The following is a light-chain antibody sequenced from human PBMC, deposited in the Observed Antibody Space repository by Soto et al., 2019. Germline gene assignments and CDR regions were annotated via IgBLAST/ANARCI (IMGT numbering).Light chain of an antibody. CDR3: QKSYTAPLT. Sequence: DIQMTQSPSSLSASVGDRVTITCRASQSISAYLNWYQQKPGKAPNLMIFAASTLQSGVPSRFSGSGSGTDFTITIRSLQPEDFETYYCQKSYTAPLTFGGGTKV. V-gene: IGKV1-39*01. CDR2: AAS. J-gene: IGKJ4*01. CDR1: QSISAY.